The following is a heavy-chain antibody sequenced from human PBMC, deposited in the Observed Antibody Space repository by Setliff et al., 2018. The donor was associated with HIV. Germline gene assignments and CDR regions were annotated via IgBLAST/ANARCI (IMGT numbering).Heavy chain of an antibody. J-gene: IGHJ4*02. CDR2: ISFDGSTK. Sequence: PGESLKISCAASGFIFSNHGMHWVRQAPGKGLEWVAVISFDGSTKAYADSVKGRFSISRDNAKNTHYLQMTSLRPEDTAVYYCGVSGGSSPGYWGPGTLVTVSS. V-gene: IGHV3-30*03. CDR3: GVSGGSSPGY. CDR1: GFIFSNHG. D-gene: IGHD2-15*01.